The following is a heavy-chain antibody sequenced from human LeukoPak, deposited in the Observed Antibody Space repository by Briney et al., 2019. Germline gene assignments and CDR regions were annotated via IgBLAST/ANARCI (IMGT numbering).Heavy chain of an antibody. V-gene: IGHV4-30-4*01. J-gene: IGHJ1*01. CDR2: IYYSGST. CDR3: AAGEVVAASAEYFQH. Sequence: SETLSLTCTVSGGSISSGDYYWSWLRQPPGKGLEWIGYIYYSGSTYYNPSLKSRVTISVDTSKNQFSLKLSSVTAADTAVYCCAAGEVVAASAEYFQHWGQGTLVTVSS. CDR1: GGSISSGDYY. D-gene: IGHD2-15*01.